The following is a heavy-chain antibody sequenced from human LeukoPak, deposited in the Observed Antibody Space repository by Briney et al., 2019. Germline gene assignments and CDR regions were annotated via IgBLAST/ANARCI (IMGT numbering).Heavy chain of an antibody. CDR3: ARGEISSSRKDY. Sequence: PGGSLRLSCAASGFTFADAWMSWVRQAPGKGLEWVAAISHDGSNKYYADSVKGRFTLSRDSSKNTLYLQMDSLRAEDTAVYYCARGEISSSRKDYWGQGTPVTVSS. V-gene: IGHV3-30-3*01. CDR2: ISHDGSNK. CDR1: GFTFADAW. D-gene: IGHD6-13*01. J-gene: IGHJ4*02.